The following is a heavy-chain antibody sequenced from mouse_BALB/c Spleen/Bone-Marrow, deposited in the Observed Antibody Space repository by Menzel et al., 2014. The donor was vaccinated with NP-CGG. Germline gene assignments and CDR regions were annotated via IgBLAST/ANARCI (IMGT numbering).Heavy chain of an antibody. Sequence: QVQLKESGPGLVAPSQSLSIPCTVSGFSLTSYCVHWVRQPPGKGLEWLGVIWAGGSTNYNSALMSRLSISKDNSKSQVFLKMNSLQTDDTAMYYCAREEGGNWFATGAKGLWSLSLQ. CDR1: GFSLTSYC. D-gene: IGHD2-1*01. CDR3: AREEGGNWFAT. V-gene: IGHV2-9*02. J-gene: IGHJ3*01. CDR2: IWAGGST.